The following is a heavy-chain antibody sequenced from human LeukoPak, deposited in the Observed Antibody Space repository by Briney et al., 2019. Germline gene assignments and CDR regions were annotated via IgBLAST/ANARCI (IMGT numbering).Heavy chain of an antibody. CDR3: ARVIARGGYDAFDI. D-gene: IGHD3-10*01. J-gene: IGHJ3*02. CDR2: INPNSGGT. V-gene: IGHV1-2*02. Sequence: ASVKVSCKASGYTFTGYYMHWVRQAPGQALEWMGWINPNSGGTNYAQKFQGRVTMTRDTSISTAYMELSRLRSDDTAVYYCARVIARGGYDAFDIWGQGTMVTVSS. CDR1: GYTFTGYY.